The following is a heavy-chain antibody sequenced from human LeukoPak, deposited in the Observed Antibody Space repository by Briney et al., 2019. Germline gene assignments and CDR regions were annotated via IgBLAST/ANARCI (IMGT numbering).Heavy chain of an antibody. Sequence: ASVKVSCKASGYTFTSYDINWVRQATGQGLEWMGWMNPNSGNTGYAQKFQGRVTMTRNTSISTAYMELSSLRSDDTAVYYCARDHSPYYDFWSWGQGTLVTVSS. CDR3: ARDHSPYYDFWS. CDR1: GYTFTSYD. V-gene: IGHV1-8*01. J-gene: IGHJ4*02. D-gene: IGHD3-3*01. CDR2: MNPNSGNT.